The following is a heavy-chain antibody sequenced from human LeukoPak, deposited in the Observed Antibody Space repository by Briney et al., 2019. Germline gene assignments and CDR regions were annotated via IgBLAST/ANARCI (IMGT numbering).Heavy chain of an antibody. V-gene: IGHV4-4*07. CDR2: IYTSGST. CDR1: GGSFSGYY. Sequence: SETLSLTCAVYGGSFSGYYWSWIRQPAGKGLEWIGRIYTSGSTNYNPSLKSRVTISVDTSKNQFSLKLSSVTAADTAVYYCARDPDYDFWSGYHDYWGQGTLVTVSS. J-gene: IGHJ4*02. CDR3: ARDPDYDFWSGYHDY. D-gene: IGHD3-3*01.